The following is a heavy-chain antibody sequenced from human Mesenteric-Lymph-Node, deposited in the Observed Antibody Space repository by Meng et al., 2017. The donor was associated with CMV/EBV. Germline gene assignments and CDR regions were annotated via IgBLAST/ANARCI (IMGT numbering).Heavy chain of an antibody. V-gene: IGHV3-30-3*01. CDR1: GFTFRRYA. CDR2: ISDDGSNK. Sequence: GESLKISCAASGFTFRRYAVHWVRQAPGKGLEWVAPISDDGSNKQCADSVRGRFTISRDNSIKTLYLQMDSLRTEDTAVYYCARVMDNNWYSRYYSMDVWGQGTTVTVSS. CDR3: ARVMDNNWYSRYYSMDV. J-gene: IGHJ6*02. D-gene: IGHD2-21*02.